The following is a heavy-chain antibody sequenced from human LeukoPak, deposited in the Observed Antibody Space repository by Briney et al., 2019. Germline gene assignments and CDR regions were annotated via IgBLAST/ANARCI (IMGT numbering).Heavy chain of an antibody. CDR2: ISSTSRTL. D-gene: IGHD2-8*02. CDR1: GFTFSSYN. CDR3: ATYRQVLLPFES. Sequence: GGSLRLSCAASGFTFSSYNMNWVRQAPGKGLEWVSYISSTSRTLYYADSVRGRFTISRDNSKSTLSLQMNSLRAEDTAIYYCATYRQVLLPFESWGQGTLVTVSS. V-gene: IGHV3-48*01. J-gene: IGHJ4*02.